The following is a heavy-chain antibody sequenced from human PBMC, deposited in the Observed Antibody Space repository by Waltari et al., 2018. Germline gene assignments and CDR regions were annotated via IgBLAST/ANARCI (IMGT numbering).Heavy chain of an antibody. V-gene: IGHV3-15*07. D-gene: IGHD5-12*01. CDR1: RFPFTNPR. J-gene: IGHJ4*02. Sequence: HLVESGGGLVTPGQSLRLSCAAHRFPFTNPRMNWVRQVPGKGLQCVGRILSRRDGGTTDYAASVKGRFTMSRDDSENTLYLQMNSLRIEDTGIYYCITDDTGHDWGYWGQGTLVTVSS. CDR3: ITDDTGHDWGY. CDR2: ILSRRDGGTT.